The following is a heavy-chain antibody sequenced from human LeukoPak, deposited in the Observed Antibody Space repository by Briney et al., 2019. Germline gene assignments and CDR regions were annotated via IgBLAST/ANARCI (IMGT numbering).Heavy chain of an antibody. D-gene: IGHD3-9*01. Sequence: ASVKVSCKASGYTFTSYYMHWVRQAPGQGLEWMGIINPSGGSTSYAQKSQGRVTMTRDTSTSTVYMELSSLRSEDTAVYYCARVSIVDYDILTGYYDYWGQGTLVTVSS. CDR3: ARVSIVDYDILTGYYDY. CDR1: GYTFTSYY. J-gene: IGHJ4*02. CDR2: INPSGGST. V-gene: IGHV1-46*01.